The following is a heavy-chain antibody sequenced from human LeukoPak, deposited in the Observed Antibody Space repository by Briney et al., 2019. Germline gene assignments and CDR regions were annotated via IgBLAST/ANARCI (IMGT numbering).Heavy chain of an antibody. V-gene: IGHV4-34*01. CDR3: ARELQFGYSHGYLVGAFDI. CDR2: INHSGST. CDR1: GGSFSGYY. J-gene: IGHJ3*02. Sequence: SETLSLTCAVYGGSFSGYYWSWIRQPPGKGLEWIGEINHSGSTNYNPSLKSRVTISVDTSKNQFSLKLSSVTAADTAVYYCARELQFGYSHGYLVGAFDIWGQGTMVTVSS. D-gene: IGHD5-18*01.